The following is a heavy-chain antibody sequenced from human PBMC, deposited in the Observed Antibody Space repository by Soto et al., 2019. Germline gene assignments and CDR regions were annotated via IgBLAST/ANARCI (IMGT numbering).Heavy chain of an antibody. CDR2: IKQDGSEK. CDR3: ADYIWGSYRQGY. D-gene: IGHD3-16*02. V-gene: IGHV3-7*01. CDR1: GFIFSSYW. J-gene: IGHJ1*01. Sequence: EVQLVESGGGLVQPGGSLRLSCAASGFIFSSYWMSWVRQAPGKGLEWVANIKQDGSEKYYVDSVKGRFTISRDNAKNTLYLQINSLRAEDTAVYYCADYIWGSYRQGYWGQGPLVTVAS.